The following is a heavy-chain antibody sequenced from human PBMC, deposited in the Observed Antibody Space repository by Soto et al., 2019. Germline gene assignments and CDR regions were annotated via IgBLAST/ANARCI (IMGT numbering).Heavy chain of an antibody. Sequence: QLQLQGSGSRLVKPSQTLSLTCAVSGGSISSGGYYWRWIRQPPGKGLEWIGYIYHSGSTYYNPSLKSRVTISVDRSKNQFSLKLSSVTAADTAVYYCARVPDRWGQGTLVTVSS. J-gene: IGHJ5*02. V-gene: IGHV4-30-2*01. CDR3: ARVPDR. CDR1: GGSISSGGYY. CDR2: IYHSGST. D-gene: IGHD2-2*01.